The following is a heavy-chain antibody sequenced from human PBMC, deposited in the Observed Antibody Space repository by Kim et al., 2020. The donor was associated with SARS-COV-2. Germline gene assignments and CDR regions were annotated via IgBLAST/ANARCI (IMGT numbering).Heavy chain of an antibody. D-gene: IGHD2-2*01. V-gene: IGHV4-39*01. CDR3: ARHEYEVRLVPAAGYFDY. Sequence: SETLSLTCTVSGGSISSSSYYWGWIRQPPGKGLEWIGSIYYSGSTYYNPSLKSRVTISVDTSKNQFSLKLSSVTAADTAVYYCARHEYEVRLVPAAGYFDYWGQGTLVTVSS. CDR2: IYYSGST. CDR1: GGSISSSSYY. J-gene: IGHJ4*02.